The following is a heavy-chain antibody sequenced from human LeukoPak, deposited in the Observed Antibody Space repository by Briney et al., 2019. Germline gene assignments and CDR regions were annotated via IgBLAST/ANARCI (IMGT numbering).Heavy chain of an antibody. Sequence: PSETLSLTCTVSGGSISSYYWSWIRQPPGKGLEWIGYIYYSGSTNYNPSLKSRVTISVDTSKNQFSLKLSSVTAADTAVYYCARHGKVALQEFWFDPWGQGTLVTVSS. V-gene: IGHV4-59*08. CDR1: GGSISSYY. CDR2: IYYSGST. J-gene: IGHJ5*02. D-gene: IGHD4-11*01. CDR3: ARHGKVALQEFWFDP.